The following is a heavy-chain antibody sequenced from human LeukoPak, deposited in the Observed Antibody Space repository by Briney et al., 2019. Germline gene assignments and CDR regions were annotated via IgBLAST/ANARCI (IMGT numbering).Heavy chain of an antibody. J-gene: IGHJ3*01. V-gene: IGHV3-74*01. Sequence: PGGSLRLSCAASGFTFSSYWMHWVRQAPGKGLVWVSRISTDGSSTNSADSVKGRFTISRDNAKNTLYLQMNSLRAEDTAVYYCVREYSSSSGRAFDLWGQGTMVTVSP. D-gene: IGHD6-6*01. CDR1: GFTFSSYW. CDR3: VREYSSSSGRAFDL. CDR2: ISTDGSST.